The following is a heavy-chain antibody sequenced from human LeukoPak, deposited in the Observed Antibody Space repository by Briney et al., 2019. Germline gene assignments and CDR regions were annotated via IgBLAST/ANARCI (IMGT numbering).Heavy chain of an antibody. D-gene: IGHD6-19*01. V-gene: IGHV4-38-2*02. J-gene: IGHJ5*02. CDR3: AREDTSGYYPNWFDP. CDR2: IYHSGSI. CDR1: DYSISSGYY. Sequence: PSETLSLTCAVSDYSISSGYYWGWIRQPPGRGLEWIGSIYHSGSIYYNPSFKSRVTISVDTSKNQFSLKLSSVTAADTAVYFCAREDTSGYYPNWFDPWGRGTLVTVSS.